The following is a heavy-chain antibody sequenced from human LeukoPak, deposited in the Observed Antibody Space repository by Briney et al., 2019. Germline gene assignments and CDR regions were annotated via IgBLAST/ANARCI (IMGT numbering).Heavy chain of an antibody. V-gene: IGHV4-34*01. Sequence: SETLSLTCAVYGGSFSGYYWSWIRQPPGKGLEWIGEINHSGSTNYNPSLKSRVTISVDTSKNQFSLKLSSVTAADTAVYYCAKPRRTGDAFDIWGQGTMVTVSS. CDR3: AKPRRTGDAFDI. J-gene: IGHJ3*02. D-gene: IGHD3/OR15-3a*01. CDR2: INHSGST. CDR1: GGSFSGYY.